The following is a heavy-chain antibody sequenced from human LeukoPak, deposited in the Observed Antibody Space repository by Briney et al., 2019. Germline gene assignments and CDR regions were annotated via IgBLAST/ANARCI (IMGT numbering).Heavy chain of an antibody. CDR1: GFTFSDYY. J-gene: IGHJ3*01. Sequence: PWGSLRLSCAASGFTFSDYYMSWIRQSAGKGLEWIGRIYTSGYTNYNPSLNSRVTMTIDTSKKHFSLKLSSVTAADTAVYYCAGIDNGGRGDAFDPWGQGTMVTVSS. CDR2: IYTSGYT. D-gene: IGHD4-23*01. V-gene: IGHV4-4*07. CDR3: AGIDNGGRGDAFDP.